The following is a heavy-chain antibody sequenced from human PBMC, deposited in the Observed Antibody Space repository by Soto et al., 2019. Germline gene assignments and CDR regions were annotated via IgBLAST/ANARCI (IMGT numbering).Heavy chain of an antibody. CDR3: ARDYSDSSGYAAFFDY. Sequence: GGSLRLSCAASGFSFSSYTMNWVRQAPGKGLEWVSYISSTGSYTNYADSVKGRFTISRDNAKNSLYLQMNSLRAEDTAVYYCARDYSDSSGYAAFFDYWGQGTLVTVSS. CDR1: GFSFSSYT. J-gene: IGHJ4*02. V-gene: IGHV3-21*05. CDR2: ISSTGSYT. D-gene: IGHD3-22*01.